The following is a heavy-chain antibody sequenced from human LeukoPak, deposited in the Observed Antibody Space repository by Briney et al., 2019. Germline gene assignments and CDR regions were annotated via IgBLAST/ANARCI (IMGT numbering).Heavy chain of an antibody. CDR1: GGSISSGDYY. V-gene: IGHV4-30-4*08. J-gene: IGHJ3*02. D-gene: IGHD3-3*01. Sequence: SQTLSLTCTVSGGSISSGDYYCNWIRQPPGKGLEWIGYIYYSGSTYYNPSLKSRVTISVDTSKNQFSLKLSSVTAADTVVYYCARDFGVIIGSAFDIWGQGTMVTVSS. CDR3: ARDFGVIIGSAFDI. CDR2: IYYSGST.